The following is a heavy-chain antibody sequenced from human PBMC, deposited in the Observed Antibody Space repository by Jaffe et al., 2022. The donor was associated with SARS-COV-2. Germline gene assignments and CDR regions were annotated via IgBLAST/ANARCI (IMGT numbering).Heavy chain of an antibody. V-gene: IGHV4-34*01. CDR3: ARPAAAGTFWFDP. Sequence: QVQLQQWGAGLLKPSETLSLTCAVYGGSFSGYYWSWIRQPPGKGLEWIGEINHSGSTNYNPSLKSRVTISVDTSKNQFSLKLSSVTAADTAVYYCARPAAAGTFWFDPWGQGTLVTVSS. CDR2: INHSGST. D-gene: IGHD6-13*01. J-gene: IGHJ5*02. CDR1: GGSFSGYY.